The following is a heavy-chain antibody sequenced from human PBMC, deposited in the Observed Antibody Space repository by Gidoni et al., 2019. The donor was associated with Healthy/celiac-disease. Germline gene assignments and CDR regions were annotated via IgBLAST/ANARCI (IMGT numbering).Heavy chain of an antibody. J-gene: IGHJ4*02. Sequence: GQSAAEVKPPAPSVKVSCKASGGTFSSYAISWVRQAPGQGLGWMGGIIPIFGTANYARKFQGRVTITADESTSTDYMELSSLRSEDTAVYDCARGDSGYSYGTKFDYWGQGTLVTVSS. CDR1: GGTFSSYA. D-gene: IGHD5-18*01. V-gene: IGHV1-69*01. CDR3: ARGDSGYSYGTKFDY. CDR2: IIPIFGTA.